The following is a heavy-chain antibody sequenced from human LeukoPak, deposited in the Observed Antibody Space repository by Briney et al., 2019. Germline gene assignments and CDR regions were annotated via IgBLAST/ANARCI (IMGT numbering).Heavy chain of an antibody. J-gene: IGHJ4*02. CDR1: GFTFSSYS. Sequence: GGSLRLSCAASGFTFSSYSMNWVRQAPGKGLEWVAVISYDGSNKYYADSVKGRFTISRDNSKNTLYLQMNSLRAEDTAVYYCARDKYSSSWYRSDLGYWGQGALVTVSS. D-gene: IGHD6-13*01. CDR2: ISYDGSNK. CDR3: ARDKYSSSWYRSDLGY. V-gene: IGHV3-30*03.